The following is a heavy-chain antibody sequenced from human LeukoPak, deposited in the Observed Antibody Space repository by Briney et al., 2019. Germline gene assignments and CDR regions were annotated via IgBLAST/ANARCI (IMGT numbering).Heavy chain of an antibody. CDR2: IKQEGSEK. J-gene: IGHJ4*02. V-gene: IGHV3-7*04. D-gene: IGHD3-16*01. Sequence: GRSQRLSCEASEFTFTTFWMSWVRQAPGKGLEWVANIKQEGSEKYYVDSVKGGFTISRDNAKNSVYLQMNSLRAEDTAVYYCTRGAQGDLHSDFDYWGQGTLVTVSS. CDR3: TRGAQGDLHSDFDY. CDR1: EFTFTTFW.